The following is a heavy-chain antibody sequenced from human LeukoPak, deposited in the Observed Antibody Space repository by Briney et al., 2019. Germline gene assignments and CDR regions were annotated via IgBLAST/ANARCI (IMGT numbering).Heavy chain of an antibody. D-gene: IGHD3-22*01. CDR3: ARDSYYYDSSGYIY. Sequence: GGSLRLSCAASGFTFSDYYMSWIRQAPGKGLEWVSYISSSSSYTNYADSVKGRFTISRDNAKNSLYLQTNSLRAEDTAVYYCARDSYYYDSSGYIYWGQGTLVTVSP. V-gene: IGHV3-11*06. CDR2: ISSSSSYT. J-gene: IGHJ4*02. CDR1: GFTFSDYY.